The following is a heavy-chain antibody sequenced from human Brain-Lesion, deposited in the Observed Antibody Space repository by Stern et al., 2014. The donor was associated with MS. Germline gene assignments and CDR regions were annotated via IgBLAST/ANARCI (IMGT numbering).Heavy chain of an antibody. J-gene: IGHJ6*02. CDR2: IFNSGST. Sequence: VQLVESGPGLVKPSQTLSLSCTVSGGSISSGGYYWSWIRQPAGKGLEWIGRIFNSGSTSYNPSPKRRGNLSINNSHNPFSLRVNSMTAADTAVYYCARGRVVPGFQYYATDVWGQGTTVIVSS. CDR1: GGSISSGGYY. D-gene: IGHD2-2*01. V-gene: IGHV4-61*02. CDR3: ARGRVVPGFQYYATDV.